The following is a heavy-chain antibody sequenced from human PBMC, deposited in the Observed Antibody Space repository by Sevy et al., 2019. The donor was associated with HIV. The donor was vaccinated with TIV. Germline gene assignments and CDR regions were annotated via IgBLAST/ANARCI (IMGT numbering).Heavy chain of an antibody. CDR2: ISYDGSNN. CDR3: AKVGGTYYALWSGYGYFDY. V-gene: IGHV3-30*18. J-gene: IGHJ4*02. Sequence: EGSLRLSCAASGFTFSNDDIHWVRQAPGKELEWVAVISYDGSNNYYADSVKGRFTISRDNSKNTLYLQMNSLRAEDSAVYYCAKVGGTYYALWSGYGYFDYWGQGTLVTVSS. CDR1: GFTFSNDD. D-gene: IGHD3-3*01.